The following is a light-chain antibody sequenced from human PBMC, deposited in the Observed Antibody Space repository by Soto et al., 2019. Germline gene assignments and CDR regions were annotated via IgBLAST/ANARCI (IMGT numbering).Light chain of an antibody. CDR1: QSISNL. V-gene: IGKV1-5*01. J-gene: IGKJ1*01. CDR2: DVS. CDR3: QQYINSPRT. Sequence: DVNKTKSRSTPYSSVRDTITHSLRASQSISNLLAWYQQKPGKAPKFLIYDVSTLESGVPSRFSGSGSGTDFTLTISSLEPEDFAGYYCQQYINSPRTFGQGTKVDIK.